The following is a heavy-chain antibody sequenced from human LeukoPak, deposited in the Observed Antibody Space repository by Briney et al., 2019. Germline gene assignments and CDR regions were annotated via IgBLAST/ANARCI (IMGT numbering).Heavy chain of an antibody. CDR3: ARVGYCVGECPDY. Sequence: SETLSLTCTVSGDSIRSYYWSWIRQPPGKGLEWIGYIYYSGSTNYNPSLKSRVTISVDTSKNQFSLKLTSVTAADTAVYYCARVGYCVGECPDYWGQGTLVTVSS. CDR2: IYYSGST. D-gene: IGHD2-21*01. CDR1: GDSIRSYY. V-gene: IGHV4-59*01. J-gene: IGHJ4*02.